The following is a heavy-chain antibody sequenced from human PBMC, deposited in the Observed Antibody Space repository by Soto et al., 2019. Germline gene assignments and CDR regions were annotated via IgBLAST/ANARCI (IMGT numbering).Heavy chain of an antibody. V-gene: IGHV1-2*02. CDR2: INPNSGGT. Sequence: QVQLVQSGAEVKKPGASVKVSCKASGYTFTGYYMHWVRQAPGQGLECMGWINPNSGGTNYAQKFQGRVTMTRDTSISTAYMELSRLRSDDTAVYYCARDVYDILKGVGSYYYYGMDVWGQGTTVTVSS. CDR3: ARDVYDILKGVGSYYYYGMDV. CDR1: GYTFTGYY. J-gene: IGHJ6*02. D-gene: IGHD3-9*01.